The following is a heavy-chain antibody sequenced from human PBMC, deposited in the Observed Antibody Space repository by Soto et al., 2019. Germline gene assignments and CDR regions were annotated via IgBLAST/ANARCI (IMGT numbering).Heavy chain of an antibody. J-gene: IGHJ5*02. CDR3: ARVLTGTRWFDP. D-gene: IGHD3-9*01. Sequence: NPSETLSLTCTVSGGSVSSGSYYWSWIRQPPGKGLEWIGYIYYSGSTNYNPSLKSRVTISVDTSKNQFSLKLSSVTAADTAVYYCARVLTGTRWFDPWGQGTLVTVSS. CDR1: GGSVSSGSYY. CDR2: IYYSGST. V-gene: IGHV4-61*01.